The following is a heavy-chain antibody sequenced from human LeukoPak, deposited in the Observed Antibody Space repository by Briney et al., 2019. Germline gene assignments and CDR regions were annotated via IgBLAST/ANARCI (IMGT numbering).Heavy chain of an antibody. J-gene: IGHJ4*02. CDR1: GGSITSDAYF. V-gene: IGHV4-30-4*08. Sequence: TLPLTCTVSGGSITSDAYFWSWIRQPPGKGLEWIGYIYYSGSTYYNPSLKSRVTISVDTSKNQFSLKLSSVTAADTAVYYCARSRSGYCSSTSCYALGLYYFDYWGQGTLVTVSS. CDR2: IYYSGST. CDR3: ARSRSGYCSSTSCYALGLYYFDY. D-gene: IGHD2-2*01.